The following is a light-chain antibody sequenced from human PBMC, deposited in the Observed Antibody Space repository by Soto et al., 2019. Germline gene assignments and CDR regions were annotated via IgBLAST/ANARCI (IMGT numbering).Light chain of an antibody. CDR1: SSNIGSNS. J-gene: IGLJ3*02. CDR2: DNN. Sequence: QSVLTQPPSASGTPGQSVTISCSGGSSNIGSNSVNWYQQLPGTAPKLLIYDNNQWPSGVPDRFSGSKSGTSASLAISGLQSEDEADYYCATWDDSLNGWVFGGGTQLTVL. CDR3: ATWDDSLNGWV. V-gene: IGLV1-44*01.